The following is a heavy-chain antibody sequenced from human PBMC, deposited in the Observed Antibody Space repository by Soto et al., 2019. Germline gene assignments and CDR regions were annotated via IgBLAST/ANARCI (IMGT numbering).Heavy chain of an antibody. J-gene: IGHJ6*02. D-gene: IGHD3-10*01. CDR2: INAGNGNT. CDR1: GYTFTSYA. Sequence: QVQLVQSGAEVKKPGASVKVSCKASGYTFTSYAMHWVRQAPGQRLEWMGWINAGNGNTKYPQKFQGSVTITRDTSARTAKMEQSTLRTEETAVNSWARPPKMGRFGECPATLHHGMDVSGQGNTVTVSS. CDR3: ARPPKMGRFGECPATLHHGMDV. V-gene: IGHV1-3*01.